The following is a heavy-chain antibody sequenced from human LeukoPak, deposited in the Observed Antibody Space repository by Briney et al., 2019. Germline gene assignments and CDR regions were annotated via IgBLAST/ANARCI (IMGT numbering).Heavy chain of an antibody. CDR2: ISYDGSNK. CDR3: AKAGYSGYDFDY. D-gene: IGHD5-12*01. Sequence: GGSLRLSCAASGFTFSSYGMHWVRQAPGKGLEWAAVISYDGSNKYYADSVKGRFTISRDNSKNTLYLQMNSLRAEDTAVYYCAKAGYSGYDFDYWGQGTLVTVSS. V-gene: IGHV3-30*18. CDR1: GFTFSSYG. J-gene: IGHJ4*02.